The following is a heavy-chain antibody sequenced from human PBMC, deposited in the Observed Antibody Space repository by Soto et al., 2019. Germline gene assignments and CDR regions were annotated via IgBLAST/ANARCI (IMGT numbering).Heavy chain of an antibody. D-gene: IGHD3-22*01. J-gene: IGHJ4*02. V-gene: IGHV3-23*01. Sequence: EVQLLDSGGGLVPPGGSLRLSCAASGFTFSKHAMNWIRQAPGKGREWVSSISSSGDRAYYADSVKGRFTISRDNSKNTLYLQMNSLRAEDTAVYYCARLPSPNYFDSSGFDYWGQGALVSVSS. CDR2: ISSSGDRA. CDR1: GFTFSKHA. CDR3: ARLPSPNYFDSSGFDY.